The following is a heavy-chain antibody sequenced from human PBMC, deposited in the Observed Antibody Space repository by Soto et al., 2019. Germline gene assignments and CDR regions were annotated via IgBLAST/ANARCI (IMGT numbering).Heavy chain of an antibody. D-gene: IGHD6-13*01. J-gene: IGHJ4*02. CDR1: GYTFTGYY. CDR2: INPNSGGT. Sequence: PSVKVSCKASGYTFTGYYMHWVRQAPGQGLEWMGWINPNSGGTNYAQKFQGWVTMTRDTSISTAYMELSRLRSDDTAVYYCARHRYGSSWYSEYWGQGTLVTVSS. V-gene: IGHV1-2*04. CDR3: ARHRYGSSWYSEY.